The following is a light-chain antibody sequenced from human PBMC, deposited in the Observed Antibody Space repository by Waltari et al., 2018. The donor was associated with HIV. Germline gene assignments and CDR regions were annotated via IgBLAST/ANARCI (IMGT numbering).Light chain of an antibody. J-gene: IGLJ3*02. CDR3: SSYANANIL. V-gene: IGLV2-14*01. Sequence: QSALTQPASVSGSPGQSITISCTGTSSDVGAYNSVSWYQHHPGKAPKLIIYEVSNRPSGISNRFSGSKSGNTASLTISGLQAEDEADYYCSSYANANILFGGGTKLTVL. CDR2: EVS. CDR1: SSDVGAYNS.